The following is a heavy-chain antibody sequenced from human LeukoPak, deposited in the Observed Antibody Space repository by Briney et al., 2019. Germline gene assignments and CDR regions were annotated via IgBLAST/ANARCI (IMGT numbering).Heavy chain of an antibody. CDR1: GGSMSSYY. Sequence: SETLSLTCTVSGGSMSSYYWSWIRQPPGKGLEWIGFIYYSGSTNHNPSLKSRVTISIDTSKNQFSLKLSSVTAADTAVYYCARDGGRYCSSTSCPPRDYYYYMDVWGKGTTVTVSS. CDR3: ARDGGRYCSSTSCPPRDYYYYMDV. D-gene: IGHD2-2*01. V-gene: IGHV4-59*01. CDR2: IYYSGST. J-gene: IGHJ6*03.